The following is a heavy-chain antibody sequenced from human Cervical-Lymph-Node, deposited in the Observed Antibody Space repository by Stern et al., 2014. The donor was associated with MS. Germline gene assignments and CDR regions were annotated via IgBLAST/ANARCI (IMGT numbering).Heavy chain of an antibody. CDR2: LYYSGST. D-gene: IGHD3-3*01. J-gene: IGHJ4*02. CDR1: GGSISSGGYY. V-gene: IGHV4-31*03. Sequence: VHMVESGPGLVQPSHTLSLTCNVSGGSISSGGYYWSWIRQHPGNGLEWIGYLYYSGSTYYSPSLKSRVTISVDTSKNQFSLKLSSVTASDTAVYYCARTSYDFWSGYYTNDYWGQGTLVTVSS. CDR3: ARTSYDFWSGYYTNDY.